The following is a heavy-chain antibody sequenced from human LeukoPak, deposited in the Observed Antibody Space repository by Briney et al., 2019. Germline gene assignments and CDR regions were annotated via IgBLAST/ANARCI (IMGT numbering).Heavy chain of an antibody. Sequence: ASAKVSCKASGYTFTSYDINWVRQATGQGLEWMGWMNPNSGNTGYAQKFQGRVTMTRNTSISTAYMELSSLRSEDTAVYYCARVHYDYVWGSYRYFDYWGQGTLVTVSS. J-gene: IGHJ4*02. V-gene: IGHV1-8*01. CDR1: GYTFTSYD. D-gene: IGHD3-16*02. CDR3: ARVHYDYVWGSYRYFDY. CDR2: MNPNSGNT.